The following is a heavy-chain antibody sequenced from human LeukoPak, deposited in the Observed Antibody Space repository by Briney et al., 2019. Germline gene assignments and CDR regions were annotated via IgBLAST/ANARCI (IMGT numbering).Heavy chain of an antibody. CDR1: GDSINSDSYS. D-gene: IGHD3-22*01. CDR2: MDSSGST. Sequence: SETLSLTCTVSGDSINSDSYSWGWIRQPPGKGLEWIGSMDSSGSTYYNPSLKSRVTMSVDTSKNQFSLRLSSVTAADTAVYYCARVTYYYDSSGYYYVDYWGQGTLVTVSS. J-gene: IGHJ4*02. CDR3: ARVTYYYDSSGYYYVDY. V-gene: IGHV4-39*07.